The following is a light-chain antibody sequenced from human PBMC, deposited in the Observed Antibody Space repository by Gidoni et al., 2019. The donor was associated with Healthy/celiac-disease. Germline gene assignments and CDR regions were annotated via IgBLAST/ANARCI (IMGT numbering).Light chain of an antibody. CDR3: QKYNNWSYT. Sequence: IVMTPSPATLSVSPGERATLSSRASQSVSSNLAWYQQKPGQAPRLLIYGASTRATGIPARFSGSGSGTEFTLTISSMQSEDFAVYYCQKYNNWSYTFXXXTKLEIK. CDR2: GAS. CDR1: QSVSSN. V-gene: IGKV3-15*01. J-gene: IGKJ2*01.